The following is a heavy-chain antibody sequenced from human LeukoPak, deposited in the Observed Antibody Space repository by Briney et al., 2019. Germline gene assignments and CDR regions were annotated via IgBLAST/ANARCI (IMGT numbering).Heavy chain of an antibody. CDR2: INPNSGGT. D-gene: IGHD3-10*01. V-gene: IGHV1-2*02. Sequence: ASVKVSCKASGYTFTGYYMHWVRQAPGQGLEWMGWINPNSGGTNYAQKFQGRVTMTRDTSISTAYMELSRLGSDDTAVYYCARDPDYGSGSYPQPNWFDPWGQGTLVTVSS. J-gene: IGHJ5*02. CDR3: ARDPDYGSGSYPQPNWFDP. CDR1: GYTFTGYY.